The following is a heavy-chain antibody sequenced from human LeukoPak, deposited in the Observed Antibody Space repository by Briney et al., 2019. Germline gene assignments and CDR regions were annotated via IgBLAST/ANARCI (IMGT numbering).Heavy chain of an antibody. Sequence: PGGSLRLSCAASGFTFDDYAMHWVRQAPGKGLEWVSGISWNSGSIGYADSVKGRFTISRDNAKNSLYLQMNSLRAEDTAVYYCARTRDNYYYMDVWGKGTTVTVSS. CDR3: ARTRDNYYYMDV. J-gene: IGHJ6*03. CDR2: ISWNSGSI. CDR1: GFTFDDYA. D-gene: IGHD2-2*01. V-gene: IGHV3-9*01.